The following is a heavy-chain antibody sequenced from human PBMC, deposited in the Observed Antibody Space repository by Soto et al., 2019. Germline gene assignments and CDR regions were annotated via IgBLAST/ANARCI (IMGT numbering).Heavy chain of an antibody. Sequence: ASVKVSCEASGYSFASCARQWVRQAPGQRLEWMGWINAGNGNTKYSQKFQGRVTITRDTSASTAYMELSSLRSEDTAVYYCARVISSSYYYGMDVWGQGTTVTVSS. CDR1: GYSFASCA. J-gene: IGHJ6*02. CDR3: ARVISSSYYYGMDV. CDR2: INAGNGNT. V-gene: IGHV1-3*01.